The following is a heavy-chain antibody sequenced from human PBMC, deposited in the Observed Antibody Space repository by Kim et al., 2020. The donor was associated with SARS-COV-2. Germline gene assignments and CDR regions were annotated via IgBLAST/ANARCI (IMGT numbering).Heavy chain of an antibody. J-gene: IGHJ4*02. V-gene: IGHV5-51*01. D-gene: IGHD3-10*01. CDR3: ARVLGYWQYYIEY. CDR1: GYSFISYR. CDR2: IYPGDSEI. Sequence: GESLKISCKGSGYSFISYRIAWVRQVPGKGLEWMGTIYPGDSEIRYSPSFQGQVTISADKSIGTAFLQWSSLKASDTAKYYCARVLGYWQYYIEYWGQGTPVTVYS.